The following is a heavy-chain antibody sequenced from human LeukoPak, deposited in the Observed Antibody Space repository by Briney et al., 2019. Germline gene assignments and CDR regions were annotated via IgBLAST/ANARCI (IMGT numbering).Heavy chain of an antibody. CDR3: ARGGGYCGGDCYGIDY. CDR2: ISGSSSYI. V-gene: IGHV3-21*01. Sequence: PGGSLRLSCAASGFTFSSYTMKWVRQAPGKGPEWVSSISGSSSYIYYADSVQGRFTISRDNAKNSLYLQMNSLRAEDTAVYYCARGGGYCGGDCYGIDYWGQGALVTVSS. D-gene: IGHD2-21*01. CDR1: GFTFSSYT. J-gene: IGHJ4*02.